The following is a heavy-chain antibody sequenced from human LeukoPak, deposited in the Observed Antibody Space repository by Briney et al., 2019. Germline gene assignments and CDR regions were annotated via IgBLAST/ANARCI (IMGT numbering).Heavy chain of an antibody. CDR2: INHSGST. Sequence: SETLSLTCAVYGGSFSGYYWSWIRQPPGKGLEWIGEINHSGSTNYNPSLKSRVTISVDTSKNQFSLKLSSVTAADTAVYYCARGASSIAGRSDYWGQGTLVTVSS. D-gene: IGHD6-6*01. CDR3: ARGASSIAGRSDY. V-gene: IGHV4-34*01. CDR1: GGSFSGYY. J-gene: IGHJ4*02.